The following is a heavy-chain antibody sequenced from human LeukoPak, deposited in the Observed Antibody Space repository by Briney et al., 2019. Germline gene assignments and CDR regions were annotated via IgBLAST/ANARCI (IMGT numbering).Heavy chain of an antibody. CDR3: ARDCSGGSCYDY. CDR1: GGTFSSYA. J-gene: IGHJ4*02. V-gene: IGHV1-69*04. CDR2: IIPILGIA. D-gene: IGHD2-15*01. Sequence: SVKVSCKASGGTFSSYAISWVRQAPGQGLEWMGRIIPILGIANYAQKFQGRVTITADKSTSTAYMELSSLRSEDTAVYYCARDCSGGSCYDYWGQGTLVTVSS.